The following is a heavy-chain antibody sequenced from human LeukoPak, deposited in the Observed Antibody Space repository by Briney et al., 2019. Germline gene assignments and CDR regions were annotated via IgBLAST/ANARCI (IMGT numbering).Heavy chain of an antibody. Sequence: GASVKVSCKTSGYTFTSIYIHWVRQAPGQGPEWMGLINPSANTTTYAQKFQGRVAMTCDTSTSTVYMELSSLRSEDTAVYYCARAPDYGDLDGLQYWGQGTLVTVSS. CDR1: GYTFTSIY. CDR3: ARAPDYGDLDGLQY. CDR2: INPSANTT. V-gene: IGHV1-46*01. J-gene: IGHJ4*02. D-gene: IGHD4-17*01.